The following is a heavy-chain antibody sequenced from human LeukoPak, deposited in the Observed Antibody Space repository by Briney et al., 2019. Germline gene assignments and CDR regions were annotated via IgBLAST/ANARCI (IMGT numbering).Heavy chain of an antibody. CDR2: MNPNSGNT. CDR3: ASFRYCSSTSCYSLDYYYGMDV. J-gene: IGHJ6*02. Sequence: ASVKVSCKASGYTFTSYDINWVRQATGQGLEWMGWMNPNSGNTGYAQKFQGRVTMTRNTSISTAYMELSSLRSEDTAVYYCASFRYCSSTSCYSLDYYYGMDVWGQGTTVTVSS. CDR1: GYTFTSYD. V-gene: IGHV1-8*01. D-gene: IGHD2-2*01.